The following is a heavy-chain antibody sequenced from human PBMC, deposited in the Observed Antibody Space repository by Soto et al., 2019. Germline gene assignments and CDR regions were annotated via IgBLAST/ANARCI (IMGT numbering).Heavy chain of an antibody. D-gene: IGHD3-3*01. CDR1: GGTFSSYA. CDR3: ARDYDFWSGYYTAARYSGMDV. Sequence: QVQLVQSGAEVNKPGSSVKVSCKACGGTFSSYAICWVRQAPGQGLEWMGGIIPIFGTANYAQKFQGRVTITADESTSTAYMELSSLRSEDTAVYYCARDYDFWSGYYTAARYSGMDVWGQGTTVTVS. CDR2: IIPIFGTA. V-gene: IGHV1-69*01. J-gene: IGHJ6*02.